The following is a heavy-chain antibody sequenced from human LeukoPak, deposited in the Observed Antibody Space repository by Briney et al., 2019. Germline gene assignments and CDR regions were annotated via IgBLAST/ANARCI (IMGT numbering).Heavy chain of an antibody. J-gene: IGHJ4*02. V-gene: IGHV3-30-3*01. Sequence: GGSLRLSCAASGFTFSSYAMHWVRQAPGKGLEWVAVISYDGGNKYYADSVKGRFTISRDNSKNTLYLQMNSLRAEDTAVYYCARDWPTFDWLPRALFDYWGQGTLVTVSS. CDR1: GFTFSSYA. D-gene: IGHD3-9*01. CDR3: ARDWPTFDWLPRALFDY. CDR2: ISYDGGNK.